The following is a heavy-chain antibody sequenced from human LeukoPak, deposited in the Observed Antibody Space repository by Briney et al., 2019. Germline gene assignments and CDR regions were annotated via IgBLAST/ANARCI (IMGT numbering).Heavy chain of an antibody. CDR1: GGSFSGYY. CDR2: INHSGST. J-gene: IGHJ4*02. Sequence: SETLSLTCAVYGGSFSGYYWSWIRQPPGKGLEWIGEINHSGSTNYNPSLKSRVTISVDTSRNQFSLKLSSVTAADTAVYYCARSGSYFRVYYFDYWGQGTLVTVSS. CDR3: ARSGSYFRVYYFDY. D-gene: IGHD1-26*01. V-gene: IGHV4-34*01.